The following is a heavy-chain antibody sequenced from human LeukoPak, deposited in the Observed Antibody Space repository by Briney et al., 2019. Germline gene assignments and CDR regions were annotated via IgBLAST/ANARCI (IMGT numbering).Heavy chain of an antibody. CDR2: INSNSYI. D-gene: IGHD2-15*01. CDR3: AREGGFCFGETCRYFDY. J-gene: IGHJ4*02. V-gene: IGHV3-21*01. Sequence: PGGSLRLSCAAFGFTFSTFSMNWVRQAPGKGLEWVASINSNSYIYYADSVKGRFTISRDNAKNSLYLQMNSLGAEDTAVYYCAREGGFCFGETCRYFDYWGQGTLVTVSS. CDR1: GFTFSTFS.